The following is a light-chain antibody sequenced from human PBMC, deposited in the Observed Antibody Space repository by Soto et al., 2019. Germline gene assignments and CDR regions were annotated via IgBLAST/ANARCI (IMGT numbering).Light chain of an antibody. CDR2: EVS. J-gene: IGLJ1*01. V-gene: IGLV2-8*01. CDR3: SSDAGSNNPFV. CDR1: SSDVGGYNY. Sequence: QSVLTQPPSASGSPGQSVTISCTGTSSDVGGYNYVSWYQQHPGKAPRLMIYEVSKRPSGVPDRFSGSKSGNTASLTVSGRQAEDEADYYCSSDAGSNNPFVFGTGTKLTVL.